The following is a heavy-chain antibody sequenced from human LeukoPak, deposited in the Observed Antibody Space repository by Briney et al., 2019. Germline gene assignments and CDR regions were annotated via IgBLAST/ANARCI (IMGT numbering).Heavy chain of an antibody. V-gene: IGHV4-34*01. CDR1: GGSFSGYY. Sequence: SETLSLTCAVYGGSFSGYYWSWIRQLPGKGLEWIGEINHSGSTNYNPSLKSRVTISVDTSKNQFSLKLSSVTAADTAVYYCARGNIVVANGRLYYFDYWGQGTLVTVSS. CDR2: INHSGST. CDR3: ARGNIVVANGRLYYFDY. J-gene: IGHJ4*02. D-gene: IGHD2-21*01.